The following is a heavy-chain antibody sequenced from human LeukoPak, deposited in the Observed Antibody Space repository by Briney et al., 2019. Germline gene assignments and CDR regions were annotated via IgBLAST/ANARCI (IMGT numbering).Heavy chain of an antibody. Sequence: SETLSLTCTVAGGSIRSSSYYWGWIRQPPGKGLEWIGSIYYSGSTYYNPSLKSRVTISVDTSKNQFSLKLSSVTAADTAVYYCARDLGYYDFWSGYYALNWFDPWGQGTLVTVSS. CDR1: GGSIRSSSYY. D-gene: IGHD3-3*01. V-gene: IGHV4-39*07. CDR3: ARDLGYYDFWSGYYALNWFDP. J-gene: IGHJ5*02. CDR2: IYYSGST.